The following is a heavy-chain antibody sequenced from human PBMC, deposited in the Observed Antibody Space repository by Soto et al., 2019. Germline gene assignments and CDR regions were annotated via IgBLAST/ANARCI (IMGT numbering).Heavy chain of an antibody. CDR3: ARVRNSGIAAVWFDP. CDR2: TYYRSKWYN. D-gene: IGHD6-13*01. Sequence: SQTLSVTCAISGDSVSSNSAACNWIRQSPSRGLEWLGRTYYRSKWYNDYAVSVKSRITINPDTSKNQFSLQLNSVTPEDTAVYYCARVRNSGIAAVWFDPWGQGTLVTVSS. CDR1: GDSVSSNSAA. J-gene: IGHJ5*02. V-gene: IGHV6-1*01.